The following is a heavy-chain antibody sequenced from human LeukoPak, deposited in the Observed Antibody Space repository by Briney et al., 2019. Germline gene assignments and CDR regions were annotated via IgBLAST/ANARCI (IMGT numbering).Heavy chain of an antibody. CDR1: GGSISSGGYY. D-gene: IGHD6-13*01. CDR2: IYYSGST. V-gene: IGHV4-31*03. J-gene: IGHJ5*02. CDR3: ARQIAAAFFFDP. Sequence: SQTLSLTCTVSGGSISSGGYYWSWIRQHPGKGLEWIGYIYYSGSTYYNPSLKSRVTISVDTSKNQFSLKLSSVTAAGTAVYYCARQIAAAFFFDPWGQGTLVTVSS.